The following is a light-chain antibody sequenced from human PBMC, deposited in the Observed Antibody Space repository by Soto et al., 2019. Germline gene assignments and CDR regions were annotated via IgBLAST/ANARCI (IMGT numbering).Light chain of an antibody. CDR3: QQSYTTPT. CDR2: AGS. CDR1: QSIVRA. Sequence: IQLTHSTSSRAASVGERVTITCRASQSIVRALNWYQQKPGKAPKLLIYAGSILQSGVPSRFSGSGSETDFILTISSLEPEDFATYYCQQSYTTPTFGGGTKVDIK. V-gene: IGKV1-39*01. J-gene: IGKJ4*01.